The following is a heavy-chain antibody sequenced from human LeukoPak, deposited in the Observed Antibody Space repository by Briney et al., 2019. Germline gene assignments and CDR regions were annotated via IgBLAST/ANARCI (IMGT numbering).Heavy chain of an antibody. J-gene: IGHJ5*02. V-gene: IGHV4-59*01. D-gene: IGHD6-13*01. CDR3: ATDDPGIAAAGHWFDP. Sequence: SETLSLTCTVSGGSISSYYWSWIRPPPGKGLEWIGYIYYSGRTNYNPSLRSRATISVDTSKNQFSLNLSSVTAADTAVYYCATDDPGIAAAGHWFDPWGQGTLVTVSS. CDR2: IYYSGRT. CDR1: GGSISSYY.